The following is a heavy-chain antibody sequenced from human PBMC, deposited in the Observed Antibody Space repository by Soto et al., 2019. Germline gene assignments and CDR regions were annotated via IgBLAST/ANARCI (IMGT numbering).Heavy chain of an antibody. D-gene: IGHD3-10*01. V-gene: IGHV3-74*01. CDR3: ARWVTYGNFDYFDY. Sequence: PGGSLRLSCAVSGFTFSSYWMHWFRQAPGKGLMWVSRINSGGGTTTYADSVKGRFTISRDNAKNTLYLQMNGLRAEDTALYYCARWVTYGNFDYFDYWGQGTQVTVSS. CDR2: INSGGGTT. J-gene: IGHJ4*02. CDR1: GFTFSSYW.